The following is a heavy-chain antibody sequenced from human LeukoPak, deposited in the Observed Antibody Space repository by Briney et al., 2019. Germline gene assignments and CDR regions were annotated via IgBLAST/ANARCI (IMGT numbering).Heavy chain of an antibody. CDR1: GYTFTGYH. Sequence: ASVKVSCKASGYTFTGYHMHWVRQAPGQGLEWMGWINPNTGGTNYAQKFQGRVTMTRDTSISAAYMELSRLTSDDTAVYYCARDSRGYYNWSDPWGQGTLVTVSS. CDR2: INPNTGGT. V-gene: IGHV1-2*02. D-gene: IGHD3-22*01. CDR3: ARDSRGYYNWSDP. J-gene: IGHJ5*02.